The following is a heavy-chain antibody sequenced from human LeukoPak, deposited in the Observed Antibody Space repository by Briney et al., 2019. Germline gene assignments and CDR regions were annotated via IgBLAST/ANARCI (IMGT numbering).Heavy chain of an antibody. J-gene: IGHJ3*02. D-gene: IGHD1-26*01. CDR2: IYSSGST. CDR1: GGSISSYY. CDR3: ARDFSGSYLDYGRVSLDI. V-gene: IGHV4-59*12. Sequence: SETLSLTCTVSGGSISSYYWSWIRQPPGKGLEWIGYIYSSGSTNYNPSLKSRVTISVDTSKNQFSLKLSSVTAADTAVYYCARDFSGSYLDYGRVSLDIWGQGTMVTVSS.